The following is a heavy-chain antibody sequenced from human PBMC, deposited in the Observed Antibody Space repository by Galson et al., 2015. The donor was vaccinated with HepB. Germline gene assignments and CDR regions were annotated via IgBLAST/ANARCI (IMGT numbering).Heavy chain of an antibody. CDR2: MNPNSGNT. CDR1: GYTFTSHW. V-gene: IGHV1-8*02. CDR3: ARGLVGYCSSTSCYPFWWFDP. D-gene: IGHD2-2*01. J-gene: IGHJ5*02. Sequence: SVKVSCKASGYTFTSHWMHWVRQATGQGLEWMGWMNPNSGNTGYAQKSQGRVTMTRNTSISTAYMELSSLRSEDTAVYYCARGLVGYCSSTSCYPFWWFDPWGQGTLVTVSS.